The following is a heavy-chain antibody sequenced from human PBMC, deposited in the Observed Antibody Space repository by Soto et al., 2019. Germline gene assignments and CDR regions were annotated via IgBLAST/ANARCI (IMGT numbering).Heavy chain of an antibody. V-gene: IGHV4-4*02. CDR1: SGSISSSNW. CDR2: IYHSGST. D-gene: IGHD2-2*01. CDR3: ARRDIVVVPAAGPRAGYMDV. Sequence: SETLSLTCAVSSGSISSSNWWSWVRQPPGKGLEWIGEIYHSGSTNYNPSLKSRVTISVDKSKNQFSLKLSSVTAADTAVYYCARRDIVVVPAAGPRAGYMDVWGKGTPVTVSS. J-gene: IGHJ6*03.